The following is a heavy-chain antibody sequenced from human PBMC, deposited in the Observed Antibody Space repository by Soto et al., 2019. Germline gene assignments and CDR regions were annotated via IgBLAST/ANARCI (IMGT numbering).Heavy chain of an antibody. Sequence: PSETLSLTCTVSGGSISSYYWSWIRQPPGKGLEWIGYIYYSGSTNYNPSLKSRVTISVDTSKNQFSLKLSSVTAADTAVYYCAGGPTWYYYAAGGQGTRVTVSS. J-gene: IGHJ4*02. CDR2: IYYSGST. CDR1: GGSISSYY. V-gene: IGHV4-59*01. CDR3: AGGPTWYYYAA. D-gene: IGHD3-10*01.